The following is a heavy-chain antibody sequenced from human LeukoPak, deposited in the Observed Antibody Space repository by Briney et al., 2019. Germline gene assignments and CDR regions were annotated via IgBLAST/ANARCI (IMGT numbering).Heavy chain of an antibody. Sequence: GESLKISCKGSGYSFTSFWIGWVRQMPGKGLEWMGIIYPGGSDTRYSPSFQGQVTISVDKSINTAYLQWSSLKASDTAMYYCARPLYYDFWNGYYPDYWGQGTLVTVSS. CDR2: IYPGGSDT. D-gene: IGHD3-3*01. CDR3: ARPLYYDFWNGYYPDY. J-gene: IGHJ4*02. CDR1: GYSFTSFW. V-gene: IGHV5-51*01.